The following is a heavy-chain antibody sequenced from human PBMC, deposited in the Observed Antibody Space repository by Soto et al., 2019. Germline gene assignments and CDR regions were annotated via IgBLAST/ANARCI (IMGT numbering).Heavy chain of an antibody. Sequence: GESLKISCKGSGYSFTSYWISWVRQMPGKGLEWMGRIDPSDSYTNYSPSFQGHVTISADKSISTAYLQWSSLKASDTAMYYCAREYCDFWSGYQSDNWFDPWGQGTLVTVSS. J-gene: IGHJ5*02. V-gene: IGHV5-10-1*01. D-gene: IGHD3-3*01. CDR1: GYSFTSYW. CDR3: AREYCDFWSGYQSDNWFDP. CDR2: IDPSDSYT.